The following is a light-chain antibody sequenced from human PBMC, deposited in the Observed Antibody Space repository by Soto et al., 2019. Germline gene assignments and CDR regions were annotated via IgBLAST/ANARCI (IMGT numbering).Light chain of an antibody. Sequence: QSVLTQPASVSGSPGQSITISCTGTSSDVGSYNLISWYQQYPDKAPKLMIYEVSKRPSGVSNPFSGSKSGNTASLTISGLQAEDEADYYCCSYAGSSTFYVFGSGTKVTVL. J-gene: IGLJ1*01. CDR1: SSDVGSYNL. CDR2: EVS. CDR3: CSYAGSSTFYV. V-gene: IGLV2-23*02.